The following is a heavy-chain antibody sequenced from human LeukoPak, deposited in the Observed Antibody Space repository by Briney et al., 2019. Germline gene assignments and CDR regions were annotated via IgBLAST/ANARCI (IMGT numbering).Heavy chain of an antibody. J-gene: IGHJ4*02. V-gene: IGHV4-59*01. CDR3: AREAFCGGDCYSGFDY. D-gene: IGHD2-21*02. CDR1: GGSISSYY. Sequence: SETLSLTCTVSGGSISSYYWSWIRQPPGKGLEWIGYIYYSGSTNYNPSLKSRVTISVDTSKNQFSLKLTSVTAADTAVYYCAREAFCGGDCYSGFDYWGQGTLVTVSS. CDR2: IYYSGST.